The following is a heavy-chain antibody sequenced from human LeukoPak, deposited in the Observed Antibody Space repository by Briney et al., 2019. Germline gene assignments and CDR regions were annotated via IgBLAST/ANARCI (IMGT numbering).Heavy chain of an antibody. CDR3: AKTRLLWFGELLDIDY. J-gene: IGHJ4*02. CDR2: ISGSGTST. V-gene: IGHV3-23*01. CDR1: GFTFSSYA. Sequence: GGSLRLSCAASGFTFSSYAMSWVRQAPGMGLEWVSGISGSGTSTYYADSVKGRSTISRDNSKNRLFLQMNSLRAEDTAVYYCAKTRLLWFGELLDIDYWGQGTLVTVSS. D-gene: IGHD3-10*01.